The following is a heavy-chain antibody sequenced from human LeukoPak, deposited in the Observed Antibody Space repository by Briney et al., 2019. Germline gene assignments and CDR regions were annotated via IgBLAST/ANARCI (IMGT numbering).Heavy chain of an antibody. V-gene: IGHV1-2*02. CDR3: ARTLPVFYYGSGSLVY. J-gene: IGHJ4*02. Sequence: ASVKVSCKTSGYLFTGFYIHWVRQVPGQGLEWMGWMNPNNGDTKSAPEFQGRVAMTRVTSISTAYMELSRLRSDDTAVYYCARTLPVFYYGSGSLVYWGQGTLVTVSS. CDR1: GYLFTGFY. CDR2: MNPNNGDT. D-gene: IGHD3-10*01.